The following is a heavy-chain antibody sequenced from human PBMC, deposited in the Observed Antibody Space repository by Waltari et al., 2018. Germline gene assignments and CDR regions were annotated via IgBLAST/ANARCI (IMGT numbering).Heavy chain of an antibody. J-gene: IGHJ6*02. D-gene: IGHD3-22*01. Sequence: QVQLVQSGAEVKKPGSSVKVSCKASGGTFSSYAISWVRQAPGQGLEWMGGIIPIVGTANYAKKFQGRVTITADESTSTAYMELRRLRSEDTAVYYCAKVVIAYYYYDGMDVWGQGTTVTVSS. V-gene: IGHV1-69*01. CDR1: GGTFSSYA. CDR3: AKVVIAYYYYDGMDV. CDR2: IIPIVGTA.